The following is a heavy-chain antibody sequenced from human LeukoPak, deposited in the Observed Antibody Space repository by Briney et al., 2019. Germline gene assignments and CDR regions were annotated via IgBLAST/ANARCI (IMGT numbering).Heavy chain of an antibody. V-gene: IGHV1-69*05. Sequence: ASVKVSCKASGGTFSSYAISWVRQAPGQGLEWMGRIIPIFGTANYAQKFQGRVTITTDESTSTAYMELSSLRSEDTAVYYCAREDSSSWDPSRWFDPWGQGTLVTVSS. CDR1: GGTFSSYA. CDR2: IIPIFGTA. D-gene: IGHD6-13*01. CDR3: AREDSSSWDPSRWFDP. J-gene: IGHJ5*02.